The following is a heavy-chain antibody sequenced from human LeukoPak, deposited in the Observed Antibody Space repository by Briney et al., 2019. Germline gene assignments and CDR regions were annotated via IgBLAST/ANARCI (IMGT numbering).Heavy chain of an antibody. D-gene: IGHD3-9*01. CDR2: IYYSGST. CDR1: GGSISSGGYY. CDR3: ARRAILTGSPSFDY. V-gene: IGHV4-31*03. J-gene: IGHJ4*02. Sequence: PSQTLSLTCTVSGGSISSGGYYCSWIRQHPGKGLEWIGYIYYSGSTYYNPSLKSRVTISVDTSKNQFSLKPSSVTAADTAVYYCARRAILTGSPSFDYWGQGTLVTVSS.